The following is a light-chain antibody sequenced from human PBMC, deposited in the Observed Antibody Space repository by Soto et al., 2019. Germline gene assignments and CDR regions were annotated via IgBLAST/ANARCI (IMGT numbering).Light chain of an antibody. J-gene: IGLJ3*02. CDR2: EVS. CDR1: SSEVGGYNY. V-gene: IGLV2-8*01. Sequence: QSALTQPPSASGSPGQSVTISCTGTSSEVGGYNYVSWYQQHPGKAPKLMIYEVSKRPSGVPDRFSGSKSGNTASLTVSGLQAEDEADCYCNSYAGSNNWVFGGGTKLTVL. CDR3: NSYAGSNNWV.